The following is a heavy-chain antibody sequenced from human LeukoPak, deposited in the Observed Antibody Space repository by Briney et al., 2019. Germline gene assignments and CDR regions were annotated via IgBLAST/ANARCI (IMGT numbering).Heavy chain of an antibody. V-gene: IGHV3-23*01. CDR1: GLTFSNYA. CDR3: ARDSSSWYYFDY. J-gene: IGHJ4*02. D-gene: IGHD6-13*01. Sequence: PGGSLRLSCAASGLTFSNYAMTWVRQAPGNGQEWVSGISAGSGSTYYADSVKGRFTISRDNAKNSLYLQMTSLRAEDTAIYYCARDSSSWYYFDYWGQGTLVTVSS. CDR2: ISAGSGST.